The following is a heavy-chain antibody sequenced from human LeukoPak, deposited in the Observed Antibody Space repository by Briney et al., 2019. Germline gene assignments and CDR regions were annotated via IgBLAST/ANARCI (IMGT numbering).Heavy chain of an antibody. D-gene: IGHD3-10*01. V-gene: IGHV4-61*02. Sequence: SETLSLTCTVSGGSISSANYYWSWIRQPAGKGLEWIGRIYTSGSTSYNPSLKSRVTISVDTSKNQFSLTLSSVTAADTAVYYCARAKWFGELGRGNWFDPWGQGTLVTVSS. J-gene: IGHJ5*02. CDR2: IYTSGST. CDR1: GGSISSANYY. CDR3: ARAKWFGELGRGNWFDP.